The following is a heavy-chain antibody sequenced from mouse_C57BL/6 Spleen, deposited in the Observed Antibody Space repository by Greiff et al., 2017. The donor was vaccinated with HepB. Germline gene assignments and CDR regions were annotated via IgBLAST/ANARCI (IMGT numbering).Heavy chain of an antibody. J-gene: IGHJ1*03. D-gene: IGHD1-1*01. Sequence: QVHVKQSGAELARPGASVKLSCKASGYTFTSYGISWVKQRTGQGLEWIGEIYPRSGNTYYNEKFKGKATLTADKSSSTAYMELRSLTSEDSAVYFCAREKVYYGSSPDVDVWGTGTTVTVSS. CDR2: IYPRSGNT. CDR3: AREKVYYGSSPDVDV. V-gene: IGHV1-81*01. CDR1: GYTFTSYG.